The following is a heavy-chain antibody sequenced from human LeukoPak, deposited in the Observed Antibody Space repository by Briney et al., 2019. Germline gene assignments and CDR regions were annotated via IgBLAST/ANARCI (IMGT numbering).Heavy chain of an antibody. CDR2: IYPGDSDT. V-gene: IGHV5-51*01. Sequence: GESLKISCKGSGYSFTSYWIGWVRQMPGKGLEWMGIIYPGDSDTRYSPSFQGQVTISADKSISTAYLQWSSLKASDTAMYYCARQSDYSPSSYYYYYMDVWGKGTTVTVSS. CDR1: GYSFTSYW. J-gene: IGHJ6*03. CDR3: ARQSDYSPSSYYYYYMDV. D-gene: IGHD2-15*01.